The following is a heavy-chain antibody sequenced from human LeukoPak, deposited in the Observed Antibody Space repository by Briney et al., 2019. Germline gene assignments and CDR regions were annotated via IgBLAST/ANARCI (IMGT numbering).Heavy chain of an antibody. CDR3: ARGNRRYYFDY. J-gene: IGHJ4*02. D-gene: IGHD4-23*01. CDR1: GGSISSGGYY. Sequence: SETLSLTCTVSGGSISSGGYYWSWIRQHPGKGLEWIGYIYYSGSTYYNPSLKSRVTISVDTSKNQFSLKLSSVTAADTAVYYRARGNRRYYFDYWGQGTLATVSS. V-gene: IGHV4-31*03. CDR2: IYYSGST.